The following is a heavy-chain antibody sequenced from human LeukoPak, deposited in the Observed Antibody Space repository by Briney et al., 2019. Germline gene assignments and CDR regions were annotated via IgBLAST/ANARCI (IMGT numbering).Heavy chain of an antibody. Sequence: PSETLSLTCTVSGGSISSFYWSWIRQPPGKGLEWIGYIHYSGSTYYNPSLKSRVAISVDTSKNQFSLKLSSVTAADTAVYYCARDKSSGYYSLFDYWGQGTLVTVSS. D-gene: IGHD3-22*01. CDR1: GGSISSFY. CDR2: IHYSGST. J-gene: IGHJ4*02. V-gene: IGHV4-59*01. CDR3: ARDKSSGYYSLFDY.